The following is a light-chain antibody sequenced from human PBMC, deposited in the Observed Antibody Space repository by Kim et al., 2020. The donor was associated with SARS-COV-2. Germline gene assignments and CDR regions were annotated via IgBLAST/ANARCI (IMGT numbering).Light chain of an antibody. CDR3: QHYDNLPRYT. Sequence: ESVGDMVTLTCQASQDIGKYLNWYQQKPGKAPKHLIYDASNLETGVPSRFSGSGSGTDFSLTISSLQPEDIATYYCQHYDNLPRYTFGQGTKLEI. J-gene: IGKJ2*01. CDR2: DAS. CDR1: QDIGKY. V-gene: IGKV1-33*01.